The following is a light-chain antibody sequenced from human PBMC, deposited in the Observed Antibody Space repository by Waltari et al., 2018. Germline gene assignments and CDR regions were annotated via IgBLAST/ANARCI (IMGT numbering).Light chain of an antibody. CDR3: QHYGTSGSFGT. V-gene: IGKV3-20*01. Sequence: EIVLTQSPGTLSLSPGERATLSCRASQSISSTYLAWYQQNRGQAPRLLIYAASSKATSIPDRFSGSGSGTDFTLTISRLEPEDFAVYFCQHYGTSGSFGTFGQGTKVEIK. CDR1: QSISSTY. J-gene: IGKJ1*01. CDR2: AAS.